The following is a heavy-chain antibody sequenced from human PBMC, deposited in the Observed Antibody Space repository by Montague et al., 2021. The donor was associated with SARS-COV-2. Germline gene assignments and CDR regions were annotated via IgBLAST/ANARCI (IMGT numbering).Heavy chain of an antibody. Sequence: SLRLSCAASGFTFSSYAVNWVRQAPGKGLEWVSVIYSGGSSTYYADSVKGRFTISRDNSKNTLYLQMNSLRAEDTAVYYCAKDVAIKHDFWSGYRYDAFDIWGQGTMVTVSS. CDR2: IYSGGSST. V-gene: IGHV3-23*03. CDR3: AKDVAIKHDFWSGYRYDAFDI. J-gene: IGHJ3*02. D-gene: IGHD3-3*01. CDR1: GFTFSSYA.